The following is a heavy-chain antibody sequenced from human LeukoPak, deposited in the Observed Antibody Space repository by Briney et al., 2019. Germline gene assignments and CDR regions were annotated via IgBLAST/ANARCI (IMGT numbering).Heavy chain of an antibody. Sequence: GGSLRLSCAASGFTFSSYTMNWVRQAPGKGLAWVSSIISSGSYIYYADSVKGRFTISRDNAKNSLYLPMNSLRAEDTAVYYWARDFGGYCSSSNCYLGWLDYWGQGTLVTVSS. CDR2: IISSGSYI. CDR3: ARDFGGYCSSSNCYLGWLDY. CDR1: GFTFSSYT. D-gene: IGHD2-2*01. J-gene: IGHJ4*02. V-gene: IGHV3-21*03.